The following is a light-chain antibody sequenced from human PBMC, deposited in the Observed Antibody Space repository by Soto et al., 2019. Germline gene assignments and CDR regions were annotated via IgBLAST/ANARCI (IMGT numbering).Light chain of an antibody. Sequence: DIVMTQSPATLSVSPGERVTLSCRASQSVANNVAWYQQRPGQPPRLLIYGASTRASGVPARFSGSGSGTEFTLTISSLQPDDFATYYCQHYNSYSETFGQGTKVDIK. V-gene: IGKV3-15*01. CDR1: QSVANN. CDR3: QHYNSYSET. CDR2: GAS. J-gene: IGKJ1*01.